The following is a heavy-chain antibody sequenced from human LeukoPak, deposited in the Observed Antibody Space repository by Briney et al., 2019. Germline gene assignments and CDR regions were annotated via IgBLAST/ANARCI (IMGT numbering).Heavy chain of an antibody. CDR3: AREGWLDP. V-gene: IGHV3-48*03. J-gene: IGHJ5*02. CDR1: GFTFSTYE. Sequence: GGSLRLSCAASGFTFSTYEMNWVRQAPGKGLEWVSYISSSGSTIYYADSVKGRFTISRDNAKRSLYLQINSLRVEDTAVYYCAREGWLDPWGQGTLVIVPS. CDR2: ISSSGSTI.